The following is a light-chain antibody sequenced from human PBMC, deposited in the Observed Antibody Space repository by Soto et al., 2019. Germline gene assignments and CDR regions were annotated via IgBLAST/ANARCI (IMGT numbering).Light chain of an antibody. CDR2: DAS. CDR3: QQRGT. CDR1: QSVSSY. V-gene: IGKV3-11*01. Sequence: EIVLTQSPATLSLSPGERGTLSCRASQSVSSYLAWYQQKPGQAPRLLIYDASNRATGIPARFSGSGSGTDFTLTISSLEPEDFAVYYCQQRGTFGQGTKLEIK. J-gene: IGKJ2*01.